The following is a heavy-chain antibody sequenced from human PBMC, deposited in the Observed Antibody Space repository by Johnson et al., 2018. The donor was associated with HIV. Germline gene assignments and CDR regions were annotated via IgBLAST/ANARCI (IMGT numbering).Heavy chain of an antibody. Sequence: QVQLVESGGGVDQPGRSLRLSCAASGFTFNSYAMHWVCQAPGKGLEWVAVISYDGSNQYYADSVKGRFTISRDNSKNTLYLQMNSLRAEDTAVYYCARDRGSMPAVAFDIWGQGTMVTVSS. CDR3: ARDRGSMPAVAFDI. CDR1: GFTFNSYA. D-gene: IGHD2-2*01. V-gene: IGHV3-30-3*01. J-gene: IGHJ3*02. CDR2: ISYDGSNQ.